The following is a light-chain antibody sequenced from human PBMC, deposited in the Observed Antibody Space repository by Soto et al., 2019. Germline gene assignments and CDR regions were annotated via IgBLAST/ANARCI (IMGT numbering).Light chain of an antibody. J-gene: IGKJ1*01. CDR1: QSVLFTSNNKNY. V-gene: IGKV4-1*01. Sequence: DIVMTQSPDSLAVSLGERATINCESSQSVLFTSNNKNYLAWYQQTPGQTPRLLIYAASSRATGIPDRFSGSGSGTDFSLTISRLEAEDFAVYYCQQYGSSPRTFGQGTKVDIK. CDR2: AAS. CDR3: QQYGSSPRT.